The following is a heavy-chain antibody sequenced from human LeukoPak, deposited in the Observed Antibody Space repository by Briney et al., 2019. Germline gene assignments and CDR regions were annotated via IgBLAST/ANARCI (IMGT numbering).Heavy chain of an antibody. V-gene: IGHV1-69*04. J-gene: IGHJ2*01. D-gene: IGHD6-25*01. CDR1: GGTFSSFA. CDR2: IIPILGIA. Sequence: SVKVSCKASGGTFSSFAISWVRQAPGQGLEWMGRIIPILGIATYAQKFQGRVTITADKSTRTAYMQLSSLRSEDTAVYYCARGAGWHWYFDLWGRGTLVTVSS. CDR3: ARGAGWHWYFDL.